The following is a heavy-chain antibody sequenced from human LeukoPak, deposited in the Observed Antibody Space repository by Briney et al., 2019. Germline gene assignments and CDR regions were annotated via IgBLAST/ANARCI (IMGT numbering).Heavy chain of an antibody. Sequence: GAPVKVSCKAPGHTFSGYYIHWVRQAPGQGLEWMGWINPSNGAISYGQKFQGRVNMTRDTSTTTAYMELSRLRSDDTAVYYCARGGGTSAYYDWFDPWGQGALV. CDR3: ARGGGTSAYYDWFDP. CDR2: INPSNGAI. J-gene: IGHJ5*02. V-gene: IGHV1-2*02. CDR1: GHTFSGYY. D-gene: IGHD2-21*01.